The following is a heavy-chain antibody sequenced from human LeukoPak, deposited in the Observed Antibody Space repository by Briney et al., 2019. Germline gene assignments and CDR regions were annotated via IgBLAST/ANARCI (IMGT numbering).Heavy chain of an antibody. J-gene: IGHJ5*02. CDR2: IYYSGST. V-gene: IGHV4-59*01. Sequence: SETLSLTCTVYGGSISSYYWSWIRQPPGKGLEWIGYIYYSGSTNYNPSLKSRVTISVDTSKNQFSLKLSSVTAADTAVYYCVRDGGIAVAGTWWFDPWGQGTLVTVSS. CDR3: VRDGGIAVAGTWWFDP. CDR1: GGSISSYY. D-gene: IGHD6-19*01.